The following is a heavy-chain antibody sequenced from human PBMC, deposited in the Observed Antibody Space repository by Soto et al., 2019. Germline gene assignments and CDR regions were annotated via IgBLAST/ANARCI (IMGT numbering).Heavy chain of an antibody. Sequence: GGSLRLSCAASGFTFSSYAMSWVRQAPGKGLEWVSAISGSGGSTYYADSVKGRFTISRDNSKNTLYLQMNSLRAEDTAVYYCAKRAPDYYDSSGYTLDYWGQGTLVTVSS. J-gene: IGHJ4*02. V-gene: IGHV3-23*01. CDR1: GFTFSSYA. CDR2: ISGSGGST. CDR3: AKRAPDYYDSSGYTLDY. D-gene: IGHD3-22*01.